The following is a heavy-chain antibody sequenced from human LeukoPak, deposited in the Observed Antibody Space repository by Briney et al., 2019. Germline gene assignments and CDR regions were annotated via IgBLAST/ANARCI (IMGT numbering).Heavy chain of an antibody. CDR3: AKERYSGYDFDDP. J-gene: IGHJ5*02. D-gene: IGHD5-12*01. CDR2: ISYDGSNK. CDR1: GFTFSSYG. V-gene: IGHV3-30*18. Sequence: GGSLRLSCAASGFTFSSYGLHWVRQAPGKGLEWVAVISYDGSNKYYADSVKGRFTISRDNSKNTLYLQMNSLRAEDTAVYYCAKERYSGYDFDDPWGQGTLVTVSS.